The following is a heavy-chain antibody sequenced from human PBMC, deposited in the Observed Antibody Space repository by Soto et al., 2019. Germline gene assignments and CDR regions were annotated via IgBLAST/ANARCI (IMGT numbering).Heavy chain of an antibody. CDR1: GGSISSYY. J-gene: IGHJ5*02. CDR2: ISYSGST. V-gene: IGHV4-59*01. Sequence: SETLSLTCTVSGGSISSYYWNWIRQPPGKGLEWIGYISYSGSTNYNPSLKSRVTMSVDTSKNQFSLKLSSVTAADTAVYYCARQDCSGGNCYRWFDPWGQGTLVPVSS. CDR3: ARQDCSGGNCYRWFDP. D-gene: IGHD2-15*01.